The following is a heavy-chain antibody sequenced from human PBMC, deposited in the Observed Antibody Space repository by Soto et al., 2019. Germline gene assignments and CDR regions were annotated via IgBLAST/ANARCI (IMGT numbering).Heavy chain of an antibody. D-gene: IGHD2-2*01. J-gene: IGHJ6*02. V-gene: IGHV1-69*13. CDR1: GGTFSSYA. Sequence: SVKVSCKASGGTFSSYAISWVRQAPGQGLEWMGGIIPILGTANYAQKFQGRVTITADESTSTAYMELSSLRSEDTAVYYCAREDQLLDYEENTYGMDVWGQGTTVTVSS. CDR3: AREDQLLDYEENTYGMDV. CDR2: IIPILGTA.